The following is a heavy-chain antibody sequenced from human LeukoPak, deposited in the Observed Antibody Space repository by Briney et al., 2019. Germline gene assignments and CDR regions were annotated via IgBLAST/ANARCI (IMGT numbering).Heavy chain of an antibody. CDR1: GGSFSGYY. V-gene: IGHV4-34*01. D-gene: IGHD3-10*01. J-gene: IGHJ5*02. CDR2: INHSGST. Sequence: SETLSLTCAVYGGSFSGYYWSWIRQPPGKWLEWIGEINHSGSTNYNPSLKSRVTISVDTSKNQFSLKLSSVTAADTAVYYCARDSGTTGEVRFDPWGQGTLVTVSS. CDR3: ARDSGTTGEVRFDP.